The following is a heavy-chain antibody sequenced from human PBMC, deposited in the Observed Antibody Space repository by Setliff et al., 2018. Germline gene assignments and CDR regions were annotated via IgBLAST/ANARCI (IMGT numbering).Heavy chain of an antibody. Sequence: LRLSCAASGFTFDDYAMHWVRQAPGKGLEWVSGISWNSGSIGYADSVEGRFTISRDNAKNSLYLQMNSLRAEDTAVYYCARGRGRSYYGSGSYFFLRYFDYWGQGTLVTVS. CDR3: ARGRGRSYYGSGSYFFLRYFDY. V-gene: IGHV3-9*01. D-gene: IGHD3-10*01. CDR1: GFTFDDYA. CDR2: ISWNSGSI. J-gene: IGHJ4*02.